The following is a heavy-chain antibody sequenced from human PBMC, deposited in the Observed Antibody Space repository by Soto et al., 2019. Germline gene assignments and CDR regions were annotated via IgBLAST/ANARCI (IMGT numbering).Heavy chain of an antibody. V-gene: IGHV3-11*05. CDR3: ARGDYDLLTGCHYYCMDV. CDR1: GFTFSDHY. Sequence: QVHLVESGGDLVKPGGSLRLSCAASGFTFSDHYMSWIRQAPGKGLEWLSYITGSSTYTNYADSVKGRFTISRDNAKNSLYLRMNSLRADDAAVYYCARGDYDLLTGCHYYCMDVWGQGTTVTVSS. D-gene: IGHD3-9*01. J-gene: IGHJ6*02. CDR2: ITGSSTYT.